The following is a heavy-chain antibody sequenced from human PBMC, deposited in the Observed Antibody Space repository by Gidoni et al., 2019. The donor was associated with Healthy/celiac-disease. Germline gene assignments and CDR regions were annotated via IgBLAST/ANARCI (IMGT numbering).Heavy chain of an antibody. Sequence: QVQLVQSGAEVKKPGSEVKVSCKASGGTFSSYAISWVRQAPGQGLEWMGGIIPIFGTANYAQKFQGRVTITADKSTSTAYMELSSLRSEDTAVYYCARVGCSSTSCYQNFDYWGQGTLVTVSS. CDR1: GGTFSSYA. CDR3: ARVGCSSTSCYQNFDY. V-gene: IGHV1-69*06. J-gene: IGHJ4*02. D-gene: IGHD2-2*01. CDR2: IIPIFGTA.